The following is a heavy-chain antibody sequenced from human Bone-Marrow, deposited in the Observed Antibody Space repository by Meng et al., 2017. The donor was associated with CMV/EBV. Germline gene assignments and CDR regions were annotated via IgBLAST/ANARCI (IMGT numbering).Heavy chain of an antibody. Sequence: SETLSLTCTVSGGSISSSSYYWGWIRQPPGKGLEWIGSIYYSGSTYYNPSLKSRVTISVDTSKNQFSLKLSSVTAADTAVYYCARGTAENWFDPWGQGPLVTVSS. V-gene: IGHV4-39*01. CDR2: IYYSGST. CDR1: GGSISSSSYY. J-gene: IGHJ5*02. CDR3: ARGTAENWFDP.